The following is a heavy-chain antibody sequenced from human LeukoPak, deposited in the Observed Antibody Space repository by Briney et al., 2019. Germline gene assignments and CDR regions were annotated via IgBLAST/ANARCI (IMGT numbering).Heavy chain of an antibody. J-gene: IGHJ4*02. CDR3: VRGPRVYGGQYYFDY. CDR1: GFTFSSYG. Sequence: GGSLRLSCAASGFTFSSYGMHWVRQAPGKGLEWVAVIWYDGSNKYYADSVKGRFTISRDNSKNTLYLQMNSLRAEDTAVYYCVRGPRVYGGQYYFDYWGQGTLVTVSS. CDR2: IWYDGSNK. V-gene: IGHV3-33*01. D-gene: IGHD4-23*01.